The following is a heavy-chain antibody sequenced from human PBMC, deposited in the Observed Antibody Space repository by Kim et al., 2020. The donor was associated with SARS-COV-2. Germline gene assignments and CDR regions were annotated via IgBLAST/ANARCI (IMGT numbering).Heavy chain of an antibody. CDR1: GYTFTSYG. Sequence: ASVKVSCKASGYTFTSYGISWVRQAPGQGLEWMGWISAYNGHTNYAQKLQGRVTMTTDTSTSTAYMELRSLRSDDTAVYCCARVWFGELFSPLDAFDIWGQGTMVTVSS. CDR3: ARVWFGELFSPLDAFDI. V-gene: IGHV1-18*01. D-gene: IGHD3-10*01. J-gene: IGHJ3*02. CDR2: ISAYNGHT.